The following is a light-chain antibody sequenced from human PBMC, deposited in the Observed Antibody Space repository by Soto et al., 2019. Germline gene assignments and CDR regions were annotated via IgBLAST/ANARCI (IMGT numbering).Light chain of an antibody. CDR3: LSKISGFLYG. CDR2: DVN. J-gene: IGLJ1*01. V-gene: IGLV2-14*01. CDR1: NTDLGVYGY. Sequence: SVLAQPASVSGSFGQSMTISCSGPNTDLGVYGYVSWYQHQPGKAPKLLIYDVNNRPSGISDRFSGSKSGDTASLTISGLQSEYESDYFLLSKISGFLYGFDSGTKV.